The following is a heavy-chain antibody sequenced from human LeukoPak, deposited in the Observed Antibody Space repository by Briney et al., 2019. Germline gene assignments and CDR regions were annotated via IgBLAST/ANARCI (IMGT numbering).Heavy chain of an antibody. D-gene: IGHD2-15*01. Sequence: SQTLSLTCTVSGGSICSGGYYWSWIRQHPGKGLEWIGYIYYSGSTYYNPSLKSRVTISVDTSKNQFSLKLSSVTAADTAVYYCAISIEDSNWFDPWGQGTLVTVSS. J-gene: IGHJ5*02. CDR1: GGSICSGGYY. CDR2: IYYSGST. V-gene: IGHV4-31*03. CDR3: AISIEDSNWFDP.